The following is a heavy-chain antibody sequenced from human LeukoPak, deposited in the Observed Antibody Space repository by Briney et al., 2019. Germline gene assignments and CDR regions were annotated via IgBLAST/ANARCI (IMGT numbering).Heavy chain of an antibody. CDR1: GFTFNSYA. Sequence: GGSLRLSCAASGFTFNSYAMSWVRQAPGKGLEWVANIRQDGGETYYVDSVKGRFTISRDNAKNSLFLQMNSLRAEDTAVYYCARDKVVGATNLDYWGQGTLVTVSS. CDR3: ARDKVVGATNLDY. D-gene: IGHD1-26*01. V-gene: IGHV3-7*01. J-gene: IGHJ4*02. CDR2: IRQDGGET.